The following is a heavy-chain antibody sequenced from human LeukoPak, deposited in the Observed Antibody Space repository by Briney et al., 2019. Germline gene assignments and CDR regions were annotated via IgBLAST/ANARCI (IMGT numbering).Heavy chain of an antibody. CDR2: IRYDGSNK. D-gene: IGHD5-18*01. CDR1: GFTFSSYG. J-gene: IGHJ6*03. CDR3: AKSKLVGIQLYYMDV. V-gene: IGHV3-30*02. Sequence: PGRSLRLSCAASGFTFSSYGMHWVRQAPGKGLEWVAFIRYDGSNKYYADSVKGRFTISRDNSKNTLYLQMNSLRAEDTAVYYCAKSKLVGIQLYYMDVWGKGTTVTISS.